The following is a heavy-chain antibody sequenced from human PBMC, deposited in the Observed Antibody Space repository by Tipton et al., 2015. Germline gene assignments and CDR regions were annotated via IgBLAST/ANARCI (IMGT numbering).Heavy chain of an antibody. CDR3: PRHPTESAYYPHYFDY. J-gene: IGHJ4*02. V-gene: IGHV3-7*01. CDR1: GFTFSSYW. CDR2: IKQDGSEK. Sequence: SLRLSCAASGFTFSSYWMSWVRQAPGKGLEWVANIKQDGSEKYYVDSVKGRFTISRDNAKNSLYLQMNSLRAEDTAVYFCPRHPTESAYYPHYFDYWGQGTLVTVSS. D-gene: IGHD3-22*01.